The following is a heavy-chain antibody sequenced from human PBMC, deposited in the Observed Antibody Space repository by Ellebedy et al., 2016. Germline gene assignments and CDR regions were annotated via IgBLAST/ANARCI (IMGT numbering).Heavy chain of an antibody. D-gene: IGHD3-16*02. J-gene: IGHJ4*02. CDR1: GFTFSDYY. CDR3: ASGLQFYRTAGYYFDY. CDR2: ISSSSSYT. Sequence: GESLKISCAASGFTFSDYYMSWIRQAPGKGLEWVSYISSSSSYTNYADSVKGRFTISRDNARNSLYLQMNSLRAEDTAVYYCASGLQFYRTAGYYFDYWGQGTLVTVSS. V-gene: IGHV3-11*06.